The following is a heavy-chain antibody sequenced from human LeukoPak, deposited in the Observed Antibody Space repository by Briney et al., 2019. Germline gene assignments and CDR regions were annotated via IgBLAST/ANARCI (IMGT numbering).Heavy chain of an antibody. J-gene: IGHJ4*02. CDR1: GGSISSSSYY. D-gene: IGHD3-10*01. CDR2: IYYSGST. CDR3: ARRGWEAKGSGYCFDY. Sequence: SETLSLTCTVSGGSISSSSYYWGWIRQPPGKGLEWIGSIYYSGSTYYNPSLKSRVTISVDTSKNQFSLKLNSVTAADTAVYYCARRGWEAKGSGYCFDYWGQGTLVTVSS. V-gene: IGHV4-39*01.